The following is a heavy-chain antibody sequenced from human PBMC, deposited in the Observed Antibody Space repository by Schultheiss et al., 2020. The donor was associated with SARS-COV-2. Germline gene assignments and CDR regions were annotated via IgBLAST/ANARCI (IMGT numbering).Heavy chain of an antibody. CDR2: ISGSGGST. CDR1: GFTFSGSA. Sequence: GGSLRLSCAASGFTFSGSAMHWVRQAPGKGLEWVSAISGSGGSTYYADSVKGRFTISRDNSKNTLYLQMNSLRAEDTAVYYCARSGLSDSVVPAAIDPWGQGTLVTVSS. CDR3: ARSGLSDSVVPAAIDP. D-gene: IGHD2-2*01. J-gene: IGHJ5*02. V-gene: IGHV3-23*01.